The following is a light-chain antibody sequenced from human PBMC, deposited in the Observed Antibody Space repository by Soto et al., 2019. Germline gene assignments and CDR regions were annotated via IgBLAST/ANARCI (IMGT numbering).Light chain of an antibody. CDR2: EVS. CDR3: CSYAGSSTFPYV. Sequence: QSALTQPASVSGSPGQSITISCTGTSSDVGSYNLVSWYQHHPGKATKLMIYEVSKRPSGVSNSFSGSKSGNTASLTISWLQAEDEADYYCCSYAGSSTFPYVFGTGTKVTVL. CDR1: SSDVGSYNL. V-gene: IGLV2-23*02. J-gene: IGLJ1*01.